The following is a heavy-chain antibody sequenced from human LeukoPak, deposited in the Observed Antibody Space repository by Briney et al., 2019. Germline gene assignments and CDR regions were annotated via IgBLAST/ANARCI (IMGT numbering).Heavy chain of an antibody. CDR3: ARSPSFGGVPKLNYMDV. CDR2: INHSGST. Sequence: SETLSLTCAVYGGSFSGYYWSWIRQPPGKGLEWIGEINHSGSTNYNPSLKSRVTISVDTSKNQFSLKLSYVTAADTAVYYCARSPSFGGVPKLNYMDVWGKGTTVTVSS. D-gene: IGHD3-16*01. V-gene: IGHV4-34*01. CDR1: GGSFSGYY. J-gene: IGHJ6*03.